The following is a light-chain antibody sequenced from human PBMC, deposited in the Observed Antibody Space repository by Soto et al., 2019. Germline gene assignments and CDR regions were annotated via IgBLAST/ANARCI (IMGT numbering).Light chain of an antibody. CDR2: SAS. V-gene: IGKV1-27*01. CDR1: HGINNY. Sequence: DIQMTQSPSSLSASVGDRVTITCRASHGINNYLAWYQQKPGQAPKLLIYSASTLHSGVPSRFSGSGSGTDFILTISRLQAEDVATYYCQRYKSGLGTFGQGTKVEI. J-gene: IGKJ1*01. CDR3: QRYKSGLGT.